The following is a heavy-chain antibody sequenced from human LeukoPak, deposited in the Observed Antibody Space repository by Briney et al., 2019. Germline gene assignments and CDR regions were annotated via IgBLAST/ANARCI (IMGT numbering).Heavy chain of an antibody. CDR1: GFTFSHYG. CDR3: ARDAQRGFDYSNSLEY. CDR2: IWSDGTNQ. J-gene: IGHJ4*02. V-gene: IGHV3-33*08. D-gene: IGHD4-11*01. Sequence: GGSLRLSCAASGFTFSHYGMHWVRQAPGKGLEWVAVIWSDGTNQYYADSVKGRFTISRDNSGNTVYLQMNSLRPEDTGVYYCARDAQRGFDYSNSLEYWGQGTPVTVST.